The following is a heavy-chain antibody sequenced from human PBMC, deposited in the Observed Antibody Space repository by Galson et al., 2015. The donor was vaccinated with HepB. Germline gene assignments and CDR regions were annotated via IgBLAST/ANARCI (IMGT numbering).Heavy chain of an antibody. CDR2: ISGSGGST. CDR3: ARVAASDYGDHTHFDY. Sequence: SLRLSCAASGFIFNNYAMSWVRQAPGKGLEWVSTISGSGGSTHYADSVKGRFTISRVNAKNSLYLQMNGLRAEDTAVYYCARVAASDYGDHTHFDYWGQGTLVTVSS. CDR1: GFIFNNYA. V-gene: IGHV3-23*01. D-gene: IGHD4-17*01. J-gene: IGHJ4*02.